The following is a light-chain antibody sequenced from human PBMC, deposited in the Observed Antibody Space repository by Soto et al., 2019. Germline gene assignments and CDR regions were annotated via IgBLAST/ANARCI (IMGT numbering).Light chain of an antibody. CDR2: GAS. Sequence: EIVMTQSPATLSVSPGESATLSCRASQSVYSNLAWYQQKPGQAPRLLIYGASNRATGIPARFSGRGSGTEFTLTISSLQSEDFAVYYCQNYNNWPPLTFGGGTKVEIK. J-gene: IGKJ4*01. V-gene: IGKV3D-15*01. CDR1: QSVYSN. CDR3: QNYNNWPPLT.